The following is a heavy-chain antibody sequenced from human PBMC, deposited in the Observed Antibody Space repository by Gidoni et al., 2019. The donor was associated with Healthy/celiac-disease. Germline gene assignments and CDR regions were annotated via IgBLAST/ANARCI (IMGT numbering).Heavy chain of an antibody. CDR1: GGSFSGYY. Sequence: QVQLQQWGAGLLKPSETLSLTCAVYGGSFSGYYWSWIRQPPGKGLEWIGEINHSGSTNYNPSLKSRVTISVDTSKNQFSLKLSSVTAADTAVYYCARSYCGGDYYYRSYYGMDVWGQGTTVTVSS. V-gene: IGHV4-34*01. CDR2: INHSGST. J-gene: IGHJ6*02. CDR3: ARSYCGGDYYYRSYYGMDV. D-gene: IGHD2-21*01.